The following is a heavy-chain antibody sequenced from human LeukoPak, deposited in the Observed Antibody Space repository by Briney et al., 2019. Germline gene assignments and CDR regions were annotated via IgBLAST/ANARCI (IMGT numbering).Heavy chain of an antibody. CDR3: AKHGSGTYLKYYFDY. D-gene: IGHD3-10*01. V-gene: IGHV3-15*01. Sequence: GGSLRLSCTASEFIFSNAWLSWVRQAPGKGLEWVGRIQGKNEGGTTDYAAPVKGRFSISRDDSISTLYLQMDSLKTDDTGVYYCAKHGSGTYLKYYFDYWGQGTLVTVSS. CDR2: IQGKNEGGTT. J-gene: IGHJ4*02. CDR1: EFIFSNAW.